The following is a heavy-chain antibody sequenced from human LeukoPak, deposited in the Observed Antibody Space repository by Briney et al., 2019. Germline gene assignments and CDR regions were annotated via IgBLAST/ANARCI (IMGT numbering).Heavy chain of an antibody. CDR1: GFTFNNYG. D-gene: IGHD3-22*01. V-gene: IGHV3-30*02. CDR2: IRYNGNNQ. CDR3: AKLPYGSSGYYFYPSDAFDI. J-gene: IGHJ3*02. Sequence: PGGSLRHSCAASGFTFNNYGMHWVRQAPGKGLEWVAFIRYNGNNQYYADSVKGRFTISRDSSKNTLYLQMNSLRAEDTAVYYCAKLPYGSSGYYFYPSDAFDIWGQGTMVTVSS.